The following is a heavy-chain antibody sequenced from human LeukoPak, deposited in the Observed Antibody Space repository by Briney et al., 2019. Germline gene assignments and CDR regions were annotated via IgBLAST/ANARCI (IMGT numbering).Heavy chain of an antibody. J-gene: IGHJ5*02. V-gene: IGHV1-8*01. CDR3: ARDLGLLWFGECFDP. D-gene: IGHD3-10*01. CDR2: MNPNSGNT. CDR1: GYTFTSYD. Sequence: ASVKVSCKASGYTFTSYDINWVRQATGQGLEWMGWMNPNSGNTGYAQKFQGRVTMTRDTSTSTVYMELSSLRSEDTAVYYCARDLGLLWFGECFDPWGQGTLVTVSS.